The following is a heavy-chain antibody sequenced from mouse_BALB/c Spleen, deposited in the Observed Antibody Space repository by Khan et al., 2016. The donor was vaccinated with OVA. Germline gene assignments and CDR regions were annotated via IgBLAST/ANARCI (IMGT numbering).Heavy chain of an antibody. CDR3: GRVGYGALAY. D-gene: IGHD1-2*01. CDR1: GYTFTSYG. CDR2: IYPGDGST. V-gene: IGHV1S33*01. Sequence: LQQPGPELVKPGALVKMSCKASGYTFTSYGINWVRQRPGQGLEWIGWIYPGDGSTTYNEKFKGKATLTADNSSSTAYMQLSSLTSENSAVFCGGRVGYGALAYWGQGTLGTVSA. J-gene: IGHJ3*01.